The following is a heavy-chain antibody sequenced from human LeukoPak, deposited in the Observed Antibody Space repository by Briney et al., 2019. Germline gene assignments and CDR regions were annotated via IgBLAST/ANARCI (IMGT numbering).Heavy chain of an antibody. J-gene: IGHJ4*02. D-gene: IGHD3-22*01. CDR1: GYTFTSYG. Sequence: ASAKVSCKASGYTFTSYGISWVRQAPGQGLEWMGWISAYNGNTNYAQKLQGRVTMTTDTSTSTAYMELRSLRSDDTAVYYCAREGYYDSSGYYPYYFDYWGQGTLVTVSS. CDR3: AREGYYDSSGYYPYYFDY. V-gene: IGHV1-18*01. CDR2: ISAYNGNT.